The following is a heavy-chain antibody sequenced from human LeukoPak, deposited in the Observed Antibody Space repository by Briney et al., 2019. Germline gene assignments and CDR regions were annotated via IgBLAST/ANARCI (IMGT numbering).Heavy chain of an antibody. D-gene: IGHD2-21*02. CDR1: GFSFSTYA. CDR2: ISYDGSHK. J-gene: IGHJ1*01. Sequence: AGGSLRLSCAASGFSFSTYAMHWVRQAPGKGLEWVALISYDGSHKYYAHSVKGRFTISRDNSKNTLFLQMNSLRAEDTAVYHCAKTSSGERLAYCGGDCYSPEYFQHWGQGTLVTVSS. CDR3: AKTSSGERLAYCGGDCYSPEYFQH. V-gene: IGHV3-30*18.